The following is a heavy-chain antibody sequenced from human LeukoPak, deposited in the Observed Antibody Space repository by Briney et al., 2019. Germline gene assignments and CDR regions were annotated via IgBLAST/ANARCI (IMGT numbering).Heavy chain of an antibody. J-gene: IGHJ6*02. Sequence: SVKVSCKASGGTFSSYAISWVRQAPGQGLEWMGRIIPILGIANYAQKFQGRVTITADKSTSTAYMELSSLRSEDTAVYYCARDRSRYSYGSYYYCGMDVWGQGTTVTVSS. CDR3: ARDRSRYSYGSYYYCGMDV. CDR2: IIPILGIA. CDR1: GGTFSSYA. V-gene: IGHV1-69*04. D-gene: IGHD5-18*01.